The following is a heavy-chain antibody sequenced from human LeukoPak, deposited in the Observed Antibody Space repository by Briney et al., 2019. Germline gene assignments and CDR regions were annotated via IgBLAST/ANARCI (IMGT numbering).Heavy chain of an antibody. CDR2: ITGSGANT. V-gene: IGHV3-23*01. D-gene: IGHD1-26*01. J-gene: IGHJ4*02. CDR3: ATRPTSETYFAVFDF. CDR1: GLTFANHA. Sequence: PGGSLRLSCAVSGLTFANHAMTWVRQAPGKGLEWVSGITGSGANTYYADSVKGRFTISRDNSKNTLYLQMNSLRAEDAALYYCATRPTSETYFAVFDFWGQGTLVTVSS.